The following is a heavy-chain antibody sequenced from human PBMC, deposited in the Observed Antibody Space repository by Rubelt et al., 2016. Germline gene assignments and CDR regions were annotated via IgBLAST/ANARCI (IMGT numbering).Heavy chain of an antibody. Sequence: QVQLVQSGAEVKKPGSSVKVSCKASGGTFSSYAISWVRQAPGQGLEWMGGINTNTGTSTYAQGFTGRFVFSLDTSVSTAYLQISSLKAEDTAVYYWARDPSSWQGWLLWGQGTLVTVSS. J-gene: IGHJ4*02. CDR2: INTNTGTS. CDR1: GGTFSSYA. D-gene: IGHD6-13*01. CDR3: ARDPSSWQGWLL. V-gene: IGHV7-4-1*02.